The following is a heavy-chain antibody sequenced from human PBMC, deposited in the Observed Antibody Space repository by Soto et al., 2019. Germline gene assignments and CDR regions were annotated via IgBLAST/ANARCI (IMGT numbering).Heavy chain of an antibody. J-gene: IGHJ4*02. CDR1: GVAISSGGYY. CDR3: ARYLGSGYYDGGFDH. Sequence: QVQLQESGPGLVKPSQTLSLTCTVSGVAISSGGYYWSWIRQHPGKGLDWSGYIYYSGRTYYNPSLKSPITISVATSKNQFDLKLSSVTAADKAVYYCARYLGSGYYDGGFDHWGQGTLVTVSS. CDR2: IYYSGRT. V-gene: IGHV4-31*01. D-gene: IGHD3-22*01.